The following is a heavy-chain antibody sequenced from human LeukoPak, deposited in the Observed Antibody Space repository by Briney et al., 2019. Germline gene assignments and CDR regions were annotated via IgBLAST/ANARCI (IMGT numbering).Heavy chain of an antibody. CDR3: ARDIEDCSGGSCYSAWFDY. Sequence: GGSLRLSCAASGFTFSGYWMSWVRQAPGKGLEWVANIKQDGSEKYYVDSVKGRFTISRDNAKNSLYLQMNSLRAEDTAVYYCARDIEDCSGGSCYSAWFDYWGQGTLVTVSS. V-gene: IGHV3-7*03. J-gene: IGHJ4*02. CDR2: IKQDGSEK. CDR1: GFTFSGYW. D-gene: IGHD2-15*01.